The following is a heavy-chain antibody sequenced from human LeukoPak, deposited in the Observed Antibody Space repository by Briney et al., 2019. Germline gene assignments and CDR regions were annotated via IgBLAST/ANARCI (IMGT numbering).Heavy chain of an antibody. Sequence: SETLSLTCTVSGGSISSSSYYWGWIRQPPGKSLEWIGSTFYSGNTYYNPSLRSRVTISVDISKNQFSLKLSSVTTADTAVYYCARRGYYDSSGHFDYWGQGTLVTVSS. D-gene: IGHD3-22*01. CDR3: ARRGYYDSSGHFDY. J-gene: IGHJ4*02. V-gene: IGHV4-39*01. CDR1: GGSISSSSYY. CDR2: TFYSGNT.